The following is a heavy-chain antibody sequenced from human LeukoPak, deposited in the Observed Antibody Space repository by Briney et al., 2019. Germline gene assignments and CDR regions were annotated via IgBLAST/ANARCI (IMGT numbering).Heavy chain of an antibody. D-gene: IGHD1-26*01. V-gene: IGHV1-2*02. J-gene: IGHJ4*02. CDR1: GYTLTDYY. CDR3: ARDWRGSYFPDF. Sequence: GASVKVSCKASGYTLTDYYTHWVRQAPGQGLEWMGWINPNSGDTNYAQKFQGRVTMTRDTSISTAYMDLSRLTSDDTAIYYCARDWRGSYFPDFWGQVTLVTVSS. CDR2: INPNSGDT.